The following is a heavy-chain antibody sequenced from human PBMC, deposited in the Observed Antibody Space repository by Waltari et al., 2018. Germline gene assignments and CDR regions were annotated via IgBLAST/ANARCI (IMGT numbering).Heavy chain of an antibody. CDR3: ARYGEVPPNYFFDF. J-gene: IGHJ4*01. CDR1: VYAFSGYF. D-gene: IGHD2-21*01. Sequence: QVQLHQWGAGLLKPSETLSLTCAVSVYAFSGYFWSWIRQPPGKGLEWLGAIHYDGSTNYKPSLKSRLSLSVDTTKKHFSLRLTSVTAADTGMYFCARYGEVPPNYFFDFWGQGIRVTVSS. CDR2: IHYDGST. V-gene: IGHV4-34*01.